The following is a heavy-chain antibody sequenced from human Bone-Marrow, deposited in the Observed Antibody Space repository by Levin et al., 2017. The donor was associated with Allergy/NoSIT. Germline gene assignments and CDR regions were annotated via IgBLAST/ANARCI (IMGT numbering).Heavy chain of an antibody. J-gene: IGHJ4*02. CDR3: ARDKGQFELSLLYYFDY. V-gene: IGHV1-46*01. D-gene: IGHD3-16*02. CDR1: GYTFTSYY. CDR2: INPSGGST. Sequence: GASVKVSCKASGYTFTSYYMHWVRQAPGQGLEWMGIINPSGGSTSYAQKFQGRVTMTRDTSTSTVYMELSSLRSEDTAVYYCARDKGQFELSLLYYFDYWGQGTLVTVSS.